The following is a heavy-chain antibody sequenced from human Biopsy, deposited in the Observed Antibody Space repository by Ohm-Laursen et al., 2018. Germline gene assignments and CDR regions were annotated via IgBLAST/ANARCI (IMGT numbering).Heavy chain of an antibody. CDR2: ISAYNGNT. V-gene: IGHV1-18*01. CDR1: GYTFTSYG. D-gene: IGHD3-3*01. J-gene: IGHJ4*02. CDR3: ARCSTPYYDFWSGYQPTYYFDY. Sequence: GASVKVSCKASGYTFTSYGISWVRQAPGQGLVWMGWISAYNGNTNYAQKLQGRVTMTTDTSTSTAYMELRSLRSDDTAVYYCARCSTPYYDFWSGYQPTYYFDYWGQGTLVTVSS.